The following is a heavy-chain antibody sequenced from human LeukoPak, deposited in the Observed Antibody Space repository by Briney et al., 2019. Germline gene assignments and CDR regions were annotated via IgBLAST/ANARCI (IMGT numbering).Heavy chain of an antibody. CDR1: GGTFSSYA. Sequence: ASVTVSCTASGGTFSSYAISWVRQAPGQGLEWMGGIIPIFGTANYAQKFQGRVTITADESTSTAYMELSSLRSEDTAVYYCARVPILSGSFGDYYFDYWGQGTLVTVSS. V-gene: IGHV1-69*01. D-gene: IGHD1-26*01. J-gene: IGHJ4*02. CDR2: IIPIFGTA. CDR3: ARVPILSGSFGDYYFDY.